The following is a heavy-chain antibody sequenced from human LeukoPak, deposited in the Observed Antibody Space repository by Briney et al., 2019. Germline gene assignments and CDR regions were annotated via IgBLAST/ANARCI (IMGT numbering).Heavy chain of an antibody. Sequence: VASVKVSCKASGGTFSSYAISWVRQAPGQGLEWMGGIIPILGTANYAQKFQGRVTITTDESTSTAYMELSSLRSEDTAVYYCAQQVDTAMVTTDYWGQGTLVTVSS. CDR2: IIPILGTA. CDR1: GGTFSSYA. V-gene: IGHV1-69*05. CDR3: AQQVDTAMVTTDY. D-gene: IGHD5-18*01. J-gene: IGHJ4*02.